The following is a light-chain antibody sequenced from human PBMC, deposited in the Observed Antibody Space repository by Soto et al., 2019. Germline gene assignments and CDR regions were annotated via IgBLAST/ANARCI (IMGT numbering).Light chain of an antibody. Sequence: QSVLTQPPSLSGAPGQRVTISCTGSRSNIGAGYDVHWYQHLPGTAPKVLIFDNSNRPSGVPDRFSGSKSGTSASLAITGLQSEDEAVYHRHSYDVSLRGPAFGGGTKVTVL. J-gene: IGLJ2*01. CDR2: DNS. CDR1: RSNIGAGYD. V-gene: IGLV1-40*01. CDR3: HSYDVSLRGPA.